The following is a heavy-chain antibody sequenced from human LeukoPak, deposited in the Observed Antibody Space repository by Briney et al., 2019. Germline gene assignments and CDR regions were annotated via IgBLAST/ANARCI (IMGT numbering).Heavy chain of an antibody. D-gene: IGHD5-18*01. J-gene: IGHJ4*02. V-gene: IGHV3-30*18. Sequence: QPGGSLRLSCEASGFTFSSYGIHWVRQAPGKGLEWVAVISYDGSNKYYADSVKGRFTLSRDNSKNTLYLQMNSLRAEDTAVYYCAKDGSNTAMVTWCYFDYWGQGTLVTVSS. CDR3: AKDGSNTAMVTWCYFDY. CDR2: ISYDGSNK. CDR1: GFTFSSYG.